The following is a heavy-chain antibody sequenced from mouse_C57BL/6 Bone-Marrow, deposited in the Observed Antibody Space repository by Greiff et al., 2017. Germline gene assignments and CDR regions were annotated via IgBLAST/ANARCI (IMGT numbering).Heavy chain of an antibody. CDR1: GYTFTSYD. J-gene: IGHJ2*01. CDR2: MYPRDGST. CDR3: ARSGVTTVVAYYFDY. Sequence: QVQLKESGPELVKPGASVKLSCKASGYTFTSYDINWVKQRPGQGLEWIGWMYPRDGSTKYNEKFKGKATLTVDTSSSTAYMELHSLTSEDSAVYFCARSGVTTVVAYYFDYWGQGTTRTVSS. V-gene: IGHV1-85*01. D-gene: IGHD1-1*01.